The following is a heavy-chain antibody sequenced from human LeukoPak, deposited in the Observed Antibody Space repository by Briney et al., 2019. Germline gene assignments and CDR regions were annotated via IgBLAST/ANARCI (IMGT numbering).Heavy chain of an antibody. CDR3: ARSILTGITVNPFEY. CDR2: INPNSGGT. D-gene: IGHD3-9*01. V-gene: IGHV1-2*02. J-gene: IGHJ4*02. Sequence: ASAKVSCKASGYTFTGYYMHWVRQAPGQGLDWMGWINPNSGGTNYAQKFQGRVTMTRDTSISTAYMELSRLRSDDTAVYYCARSILTGITVNPFEYWGQGTLVTVSS. CDR1: GYTFTGYY.